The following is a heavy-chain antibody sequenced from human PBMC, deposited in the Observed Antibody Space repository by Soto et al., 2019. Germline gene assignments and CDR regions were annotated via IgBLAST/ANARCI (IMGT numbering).Heavy chain of an antibody. CDR2: ISAYNGNT. CDR1: GYTFTSYG. Sequence: ASVKVSCKASGYTFTSYGISWVRQAPGQGLEWMGWISAYNGNTNYAQKLQGRVTMTTDTSTSTAYMGLRSLRSDDTAVYYCARSLGETYYDFWSGYREEAYYYYYNYMDFWGKGTMVTVSS. D-gene: IGHD3-3*01. J-gene: IGHJ6*03. CDR3: ARSLGETYYDFWSGYREEAYYYYYNYMDF. V-gene: IGHV1-18*01.